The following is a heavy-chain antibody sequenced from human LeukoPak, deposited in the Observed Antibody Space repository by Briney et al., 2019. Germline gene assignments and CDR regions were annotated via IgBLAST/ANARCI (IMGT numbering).Heavy chain of an antibody. CDR3: AKSNGYGLIDI. D-gene: IGHD3-22*01. CDR2: INHSGST. J-gene: IGHJ3*02. Sequence: SETLSLTCAVYGGSLSGYYWSWIRQPPGKGLEWIGEINHSGSTNYNPPLKSRVTISVDTSKKQFSLKLSSVAAADTAVYYCAKSNGYGLIDIWGQGTMVTVSS. CDR1: GGSLSGYY. V-gene: IGHV4-34*01.